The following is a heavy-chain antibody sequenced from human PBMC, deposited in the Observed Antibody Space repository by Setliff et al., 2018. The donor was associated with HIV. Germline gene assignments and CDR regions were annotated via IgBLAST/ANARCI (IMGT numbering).Heavy chain of an antibody. CDR2: VYHSGST. V-gene: IGHV4-39*07. D-gene: IGHD3-9*01. CDR3: ARSLRYFDWSLRRPSHDAFDF. Sequence: SETLSLTCTVNGGSISSRSYYWGWVRQPPGKGLEWIGSVYHSGSTYYNPSLKSPVTISVDTSKNQFSLKLSFVTAADTAVYYCARSLRYFDWSLRRPSHDAFDFWGQGTMVTVSS. J-gene: IGHJ3*01. CDR1: GGSISSRSYY.